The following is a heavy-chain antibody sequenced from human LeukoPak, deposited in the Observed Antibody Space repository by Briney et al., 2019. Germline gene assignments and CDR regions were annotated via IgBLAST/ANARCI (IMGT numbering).Heavy chain of an antibody. CDR2: INPSGGST. CDR1: GYTFTSYY. D-gene: IGHD6-6*01. V-gene: IGHV1-46*01. CDR3: ARASIAARSAFDI. J-gene: IGHJ3*02. Sequence: ASVKVSCKAAGYTFTSYYMHWVRQAPGQGKEWMGIINPSGGSTSYAQKFQGRVTMTRDTSTSTVYMGLSSLRSEDTAVYYCARASIAARSAFDIWGQGTMVTVSS.